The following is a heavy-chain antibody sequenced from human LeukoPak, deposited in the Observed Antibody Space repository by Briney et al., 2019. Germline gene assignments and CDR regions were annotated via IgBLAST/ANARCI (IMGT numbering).Heavy chain of an antibody. J-gene: IGHJ3*02. CDR2: INPSGGST. D-gene: IGHD3-22*01. CDR3: TSSIYYYDSRRAAFDI. V-gene: IGHV1-46*03. Sequence: GASVKVSCKASGYTFTSYYMHWVRQAPGQGLEWMGIINPSGGSTSYAQKFQGRVTMTRDTSTSTVYMELSSLRSEDTAVYYCTSSIYYYDSRRAAFDIWGQGTMVTVSS. CDR1: GYTFTSYY.